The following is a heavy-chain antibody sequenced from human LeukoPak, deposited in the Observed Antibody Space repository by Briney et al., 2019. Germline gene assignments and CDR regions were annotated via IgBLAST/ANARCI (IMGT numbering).Heavy chain of an antibody. V-gene: IGHV3-30-3*01. J-gene: IGHJ3*02. CDR1: GFTFSNYA. CDR2: ISYDGSKK. Sequence: GRSLRLSCAASGFTFSNYAMHWVRQAPGKGLEWVAVISYDGSKKYYADSVKGRLTISRDESKSTLYLQMNSLRAEDTAVYYCGREWNSGYDDAFDIWGQGTMVTVSS. D-gene: IGHD5-12*01. CDR3: GREWNSGYDDAFDI.